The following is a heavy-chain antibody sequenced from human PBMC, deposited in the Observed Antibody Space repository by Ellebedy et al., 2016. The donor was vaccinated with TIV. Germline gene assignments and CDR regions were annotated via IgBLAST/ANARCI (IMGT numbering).Heavy chain of an antibody. J-gene: IGHJ4*02. CDR3: ARDKASLGDPDFDS. CDR1: GYTFTSYA. Sequence: ASVKVSCXASGYTFTSYAIHWVRQAPGQRLEWMGWVNAGSGSIHYSQRFKGRLTLTADTSTNTAYMELRTLASDDTAIYFCARDKASLGDPDFDSWGQGTLVTVSS. V-gene: IGHV1-3*01. CDR2: VNAGSGSI. D-gene: IGHD7-27*01.